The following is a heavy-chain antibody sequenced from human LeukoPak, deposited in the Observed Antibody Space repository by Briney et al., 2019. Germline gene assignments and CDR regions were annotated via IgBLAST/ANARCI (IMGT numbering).Heavy chain of an antibody. J-gene: IGHJ4*02. V-gene: IGHV4-59*01. Sequence: SETLSLTCTVSGGSLSRYYWSWIREPHGKGLEWIGYIYYSGTTDYNPSLKSRLTMSVDTSKNQFSLKLSSVTAADTAVYYCARKANCISGSCRYFDYWGQGTPVTVSS. D-gene: IGHD2-21*01. CDR2: IYYSGTT. CDR3: ARKANCISGSCRYFDY. CDR1: GGSLSRYY.